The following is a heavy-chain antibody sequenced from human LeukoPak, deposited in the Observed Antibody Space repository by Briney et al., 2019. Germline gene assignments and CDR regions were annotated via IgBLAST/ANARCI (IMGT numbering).Heavy chain of an antibody. CDR1: GFLFSGYS. CDR2: ISSSSSTM. CDR3: ARLVGATSPHYPYHMDV. V-gene: IGHV3-48*04. J-gene: IGHJ6*03. D-gene: IGHD1-26*01. Sequence: SGGSLRLSCAASGFLFSGYSMNWVREAPRKGLEWVSYISSSSSTMYYADSVTGRFTISRDNAKNSLYLQMNSLRGEDTAVYYCARLVGATSPHYPYHMDVWGKGTTVTVSS.